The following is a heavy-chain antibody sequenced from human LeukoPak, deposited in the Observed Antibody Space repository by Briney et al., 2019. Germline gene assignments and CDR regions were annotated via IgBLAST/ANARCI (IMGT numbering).Heavy chain of an antibody. CDR2: ISYDGSNK. V-gene: IGHV3-30-3*01. CDR3: ARARHGAPKNYYDSSGYYPDY. Sequence: GRSLRLSCAASGFTFSSYAIHWVRQAPGKGLEWVAVISYDGSNKYYADSVEGRFTISRDNSKNTLYLQMNSLRAEDTAVYYCARARHGAPKNYYDSSGYYPDYWGQGTLVTVSS. D-gene: IGHD3-22*01. J-gene: IGHJ4*02. CDR1: GFTFSSYA.